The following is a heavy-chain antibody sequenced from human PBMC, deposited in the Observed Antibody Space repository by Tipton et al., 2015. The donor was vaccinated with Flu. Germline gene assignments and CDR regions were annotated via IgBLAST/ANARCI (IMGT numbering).Heavy chain of an antibody. Sequence: SLRLSCAASGFIFTDYWMAWVRQAPGKGLEWVAFIRYDGTTIYYADSVRGRFAISRDNSQSTVYLQMNSLRSEDTAMYYCAKDGLLRSLLFDFWGQGTLVTVSS. J-gene: IGHJ4*02. V-gene: IGHV3-30*02. CDR1: GFIFTDYW. CDR2: IRYDGTTI. CDR3: AKDGLLRSLLFDF. D-gene: IGHD5-18*01.